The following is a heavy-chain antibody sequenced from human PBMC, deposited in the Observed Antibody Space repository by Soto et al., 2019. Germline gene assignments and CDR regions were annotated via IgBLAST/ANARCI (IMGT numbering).Heavy chain of an antibody. J-gene: IGHJ6*02. CDR3: ARGRDEYKLGNV. V-gene: IGHV4-34*01. D-gene: IGHD6-6*01. Sequence: QVQLQQWGAGLLKPSETLSLTCAVSGGSLSDYYWPWIRQSPGKGLEWIGEIHPSGSTYNNPSLRSRVKISVDTSKNQFSLKLNSLTAADTAIYYCARGRDEYKLGNVWGHGTTVNVSS. CDR1: GGSLSDYY. CDR2: IHPSGST.